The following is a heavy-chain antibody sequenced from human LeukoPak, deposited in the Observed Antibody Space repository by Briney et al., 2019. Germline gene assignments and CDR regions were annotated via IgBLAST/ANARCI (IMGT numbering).Heavy chain of an antibody. CDR1: GYTFTNYY. CDR2: INPSGGST. D-gene: IGHD2-8*01. V-gene: IGHV1-46*01. Sequence: ASVKVSCKASGYTFTNYYIHWVRQAPGQGLEWMGIINPSGGSTGYSQKLQGRVTVTRDTSTSTVYMELSSLRSEDTAVYYCARPLAPVMLNAFDIWGQGTMVTVSS. CDR3: ARPLAPVMLNAFDI. J-gene: IGHJ3*02.